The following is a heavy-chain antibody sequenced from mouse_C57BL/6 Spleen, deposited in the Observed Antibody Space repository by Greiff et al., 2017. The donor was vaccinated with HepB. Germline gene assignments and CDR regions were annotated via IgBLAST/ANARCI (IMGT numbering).Heavy chain of an antibody. Sequence: VQLKESGPELVKPGASVKISCKASGYSFTDYNMNWVKQSNGKSLEWIGVINPNYGTTSYNQKFKGKATLTVDQSSSTAYMQLNSLTSEDSAVYYCARRVYYDYSYYAMDYWGQGTSVTVSS. CDR2: INPNYGTT. J-gene: IGHJ4*01. CDR1: GYSFTDYN. D-gene: IGHD2-4*01. CDR3: ARRVYYDYSYYAMDY. V-gene: IGHV1-39*01.